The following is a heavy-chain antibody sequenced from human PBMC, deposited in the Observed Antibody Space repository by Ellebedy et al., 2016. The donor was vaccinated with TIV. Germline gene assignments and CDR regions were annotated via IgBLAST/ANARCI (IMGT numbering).Heavy chain of an antibody. CDR3: ARDKAKVTMNYYGMDV. D-gene: IGHD3-22*01. Sequence: SQTFSLTCAISGDSVSSKSSAWNWIRQSPSRGLEWLGRTYYRSKWFRDYAVSVKSRITINTDTSKNQFSLQLNSVTPEDTAVYYCARDKAKVTMNYYGMDVWGQGTTVTVSS. J-gene: IGHJ6*02. V-gene: IGHV6-1*01. CDR2: TYYRSKWFR. CDR1: GDSVSSKSSA.